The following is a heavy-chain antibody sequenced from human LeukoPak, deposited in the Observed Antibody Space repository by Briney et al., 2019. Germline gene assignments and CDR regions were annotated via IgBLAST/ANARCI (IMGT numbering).Heavy chain of an antibody. J-gene: IGHJ6*02. CDR1: GYTFTSYG. D-gene: IGHD6-19*01. V-gene: IGHV1-18*01. Sequence: ASVKVSCKASGYTFTSYGISWVRQAPGQGLEWMGWISAYNGNTNYAQKLQGRVTMTTDTSTSTAYMELRSLRSDDTAVYYCARDYGGYSSGWYSYYYYYGMDVWGQGTTVNVSS. CDR2: ISAYNGNT. CDR3: ARDYGGYSSGWYSYYYYYGMDV.